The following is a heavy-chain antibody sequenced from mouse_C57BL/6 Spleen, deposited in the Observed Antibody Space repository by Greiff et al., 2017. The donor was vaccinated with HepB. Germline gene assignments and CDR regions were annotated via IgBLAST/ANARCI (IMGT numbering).Heavy chain of an antibody. Sequence: VQLKQSGAELVRPGASVKLSCTASGFNIKDDYMHWVKQRPEQGLEWIGWIDPENGDTEYASKFQGKATITADTSSNTAYLQLSSLTSEDTAVYYCTTYSKAWFAYWGQGTLVTVSA. CDR2: IDPENGDT. CDR1: GFNIKDDY. D-gene: IGHD2-5*01. V-gene: IGHV14-4*01. CDR3: TTYSKAWFAY. J-gene: IGHJ3*01.